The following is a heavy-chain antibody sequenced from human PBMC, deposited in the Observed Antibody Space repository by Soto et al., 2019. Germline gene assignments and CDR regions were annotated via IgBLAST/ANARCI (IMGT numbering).Heavy chain of an antibody. D-gene: IGHD1-26*01. V-gene: IGHV1-3*01. Sequence: ASVKVSCKASGYTFTSYAMHWVRPAPGQRLEWMGWINAGNGNTKYSQKFQGRVTITRDTSASTAYMELSSLTSEDTAIYYCARDDSGYTGSHYIDYFNFWGQGTLVTVSS. CDR2: INAGNGNT. CDR3: ARDDSGYTGSHYIDYFNF. J-gene: IGHJ4*02. CDR1: GYTFTSYA.